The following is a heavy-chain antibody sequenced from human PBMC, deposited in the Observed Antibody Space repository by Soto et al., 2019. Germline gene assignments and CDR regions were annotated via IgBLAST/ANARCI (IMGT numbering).Heavy chain of an antibody. J-gene: IGHJ4*02. CDR2: IIPILGIA. CDR3: ARDRYDSSGYFIDY. Sequence: QVQLVQSGAEVKKPGSSVKVSCKASGGTFSSYTISWVRQAPGQGLEWMGRIIPILGIANYAQKFQGRVTITADKSTRTAYMELSSLRSEDTAVYYCARDRYDSSGYFIDYWGQGTLVTVSS. D-gene: IGHD3-22*01. V-gene: IGHV1-69*08. CDR1: GGTFSSYT.